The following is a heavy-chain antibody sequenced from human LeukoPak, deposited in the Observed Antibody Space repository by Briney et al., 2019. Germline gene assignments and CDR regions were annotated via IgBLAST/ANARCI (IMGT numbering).Heavy chain of an antibody. D-gene: IGHD4-11*01. V-gene: IGHV4-59*01. Sequence: SETLSLTCSGSDDSITIYYWTWIRQPPGKGLEWIGYIDHTGTTNYNPSLNSRVTISRDTSKNHFSLQLSSVTAADTAVYFCARGRVSSSTWHSTYYYYFYMDVWGKGTTVTVSS. CDR3: ARGRVSSSTWHSTYYYYFYMDV. CDR1: DDSITIYY. J-gene: IGHJ6*03. CDR2: IDHTGTT.